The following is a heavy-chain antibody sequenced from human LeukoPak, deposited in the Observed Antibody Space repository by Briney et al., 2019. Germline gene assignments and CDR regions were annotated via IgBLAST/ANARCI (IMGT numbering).Heavy chain of an antibody. CDR2: IYHDGSHP. Sequence: GESLKISCKGSGDTYTETYIARERQVRGKGLEWMGIIYHDGSHPRYSPSLNGQVTISVDHSISTAYLQWTSLKTSDTAMYYCARFLDGNSLDYWGQGALLTVSS. J-gene: IGHJ4*02. D-gene: IGHD1-7*01. V-gene: IGHV5-51*01. CDR1: GDTYTETY. CDR3: ARFLDGNSLDY.